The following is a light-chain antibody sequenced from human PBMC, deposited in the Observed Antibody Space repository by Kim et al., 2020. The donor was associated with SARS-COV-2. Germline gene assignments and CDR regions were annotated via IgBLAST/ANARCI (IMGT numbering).Light chain of an antibody. J-gene: IGKJ5*01. CDR3: QQANSFLPST. CDR1: QGMSSW. V-gene: IGKV1-12*01. CDR2: AAA. Sequence: SVGERVTVTCRGSQGMSSWLAWDKQKQGKAHKLLIYAAASLKSGVPSRFSGSGSGTDFTLTISSLQPEDFATYYCQQANSFLPSTFGQGTRLEIK.